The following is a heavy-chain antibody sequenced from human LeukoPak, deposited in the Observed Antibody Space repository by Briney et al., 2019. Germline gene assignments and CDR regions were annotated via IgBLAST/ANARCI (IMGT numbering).Heavy chain of an antibody. Sequence: GESLKISCKGSGYSFTSYWIGWVRQMPGKGLEWMGIIYPGDSDTRYSPSFQGQVTISADKSISTAYLQWSSLKASDTAMYYCARHRRRYYDFWSGYLFDYWGQGTLVTVSS. J-gene: IGHJ4*02. CDR3: ARHRRRYYDFWSGYLFDY. CDR2: IYPGDSDT. V-gene: IGHV5-51*01. CDR1: GYSFTSYW. D-gene: IGHD3-3*01.